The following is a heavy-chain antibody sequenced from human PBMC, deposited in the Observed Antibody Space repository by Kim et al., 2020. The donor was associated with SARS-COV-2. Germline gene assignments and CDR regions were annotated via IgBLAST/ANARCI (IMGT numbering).Heavy chain of an antibody. J-gene: IGHJ4*02. V-gene: IGHV1-46*01. D-gene: IGHD1-1*01. Sequence: ASVKVSCKASGYTFTTYHMHWVRQAPGHGLEWMGIMKSSGDKSFSAQKFQGRLTLTADTSASTVYMELTGLTSNDTAVYFCVGDLNDGAEDYWGQGTLVIVSS. CDR2: MKSSGDKS. CDR1: GYTFTTYH. CDR3: VGDLNDGAEDY.